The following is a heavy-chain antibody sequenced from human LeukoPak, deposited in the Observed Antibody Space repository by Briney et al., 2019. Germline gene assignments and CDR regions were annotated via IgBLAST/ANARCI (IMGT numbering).Heavy chain of an antibody. CDR1: GGSISSYY. Sequence: SETLSLTCTVSGGSISSYYWSWIRQPSGKGLEWIGYIYYSGSTNYNPSLKSRVTISVDTSKNQFSLKLSSVTAADTAVYYCATPMQSYWGQGTLVTVSS. CDR2: IYYSGST. J-gene: IGHJ4*02. V-gene: IGHV4-59*12. D-gene: IGHD6-19*01. CDR3: ATPMQSY.